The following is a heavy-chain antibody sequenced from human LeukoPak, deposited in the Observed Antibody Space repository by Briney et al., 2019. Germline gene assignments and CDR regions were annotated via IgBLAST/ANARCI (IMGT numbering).Heavy chain of an antibody. CDR3: ARGEWELPID. J-gene: IGHJ4*02. V-gene: IGHV3-53*01. Sequence: AGSLTLSCAASGFTVSSNYMSWVRQAPGKGLQWVSLISSGGKTYYPNSVKGRFTISRDNSNNTLYLQMNSLRAEDTAVYYCARGEWELPIDWGQGTLVTVSS. CDR2: ISSGGKT. D-gene: IGHD1-7*01. CDR1: GFTVSSNY.